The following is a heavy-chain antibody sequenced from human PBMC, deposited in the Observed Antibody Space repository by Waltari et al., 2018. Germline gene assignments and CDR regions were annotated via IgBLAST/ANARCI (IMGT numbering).Heavy chain of an antibody. V-gene: IGHV4-61*02. CDR1: GGSIRRGSYY. Sequence: QVQLQESGPGLVKPSQTLSLTCTVSGGSIRRGSYYWSGIRPPAGKGLEWIGRIYTSGSTNYNPSLKSRVTISVDTSKNQFSLKLSSVTAADTAVYYCARGQMIVDPDDAFDIWGQGTMVTVSS. D-gene: IGHD3-22*01. J-gene: IGHJ3*02. CDR2: IYTSGST. CDR3: ARGQMIVDPDDAFDI.